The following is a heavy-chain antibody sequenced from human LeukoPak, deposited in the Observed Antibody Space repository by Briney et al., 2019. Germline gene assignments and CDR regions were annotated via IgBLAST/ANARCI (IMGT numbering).Heavy chain of an antibody. CDR2: IKSKTDDGTT. Sequence: GGTLRLSCEASGFTFSRYGMSWVRQAPGKGLEWAGRIKSKTDDGTTDYAAPVKGRFTISRDDLKETLYLQMNSLKTEDTAVYYCTTGYSNYLRYCYYFYMDVWGKGTTVTVSS. CDR1: GFTFSRYG. CDR3: TTGYSNYLRYCYYFYMDV. D-gene: IGHD4-11*01. J-gene: IGHJ6*03. V-gene: IGHV3-15*01.